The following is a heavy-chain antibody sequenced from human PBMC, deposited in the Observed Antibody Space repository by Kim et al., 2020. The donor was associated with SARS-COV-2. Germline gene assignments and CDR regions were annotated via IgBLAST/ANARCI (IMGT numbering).Heavy chain of an antibody. CDR2: IYSDGST. V-gene: IGHV3-66*01. D-gene: IGHD3-22*01. CDR1: GFSVRNTY. Sequence: GGSLRLSCAPSGFSVRNTYLSWVRQAPGKGLEWVSLIYSDGSTFYADSVKGRFTVSKDNSKDTLYLQMNSLGAEDTAVYYCARAGYYDSSGHYF. CDR3: ARAGYYDSSGHYF. J-gene: IGHJ2*01.